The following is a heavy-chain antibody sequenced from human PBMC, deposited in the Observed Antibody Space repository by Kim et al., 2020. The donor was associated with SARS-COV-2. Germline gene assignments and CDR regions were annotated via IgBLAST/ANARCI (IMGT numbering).Heavy chain of an antibody. D-gene: IGHD3-10*01. Sequence: QKFQGRVTMTRDTSTSTVYMELSSLRSEDTAVYYCAREGYGSGSYYNGDYWGQGTLVTVSS. V-gene: IGHV1-46*01. J-gene: IGHJ4*02. CDR3: AREGYGSGSYYNGDY.